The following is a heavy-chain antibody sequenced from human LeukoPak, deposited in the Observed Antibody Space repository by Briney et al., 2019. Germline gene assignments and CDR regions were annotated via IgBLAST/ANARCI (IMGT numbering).Heavy chain of an antibody. Sequence: GASVKVSCKASGYTFTGYYMHWVRQAPGQGPEWMGWINPNSGGTNYAQKFQGRVTMTRDTSISTAYMELSRLRSDDTAVYYCARDPQNGPLWAFDIWGQGTMVTVSS. CDR1: GYTFTGYY. CDR2: INPNSGGT. J-gene: IGHJ3*02. CDR3: ARDPQNGPLWAFDI. D-gene: IGHD2-8*01. V-gene: IGHV1-2*02.